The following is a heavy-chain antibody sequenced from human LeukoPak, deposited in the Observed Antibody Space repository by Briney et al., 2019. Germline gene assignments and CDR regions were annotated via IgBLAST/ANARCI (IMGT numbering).Heavy chain of an antibody. D-gene: IGHD3-10*01. V-gene: IGHV3-30-3*01. CDR3: ARELYYYGSGSYSSFDY. Sequence: GGSLRLSCAASGFTFSSYAMHWVRQAPGKGLEWVAVISYDGSNKYYADSVKGRFTISRDNSKNTLYLQMNSLRAEDTAVYYCARELYYYGSGSYSSFDYWGQGTLVTASS. CDR2: ISYDGSNK. J-gene: IGHJ4*02. CDR1: GFTFSSYA.